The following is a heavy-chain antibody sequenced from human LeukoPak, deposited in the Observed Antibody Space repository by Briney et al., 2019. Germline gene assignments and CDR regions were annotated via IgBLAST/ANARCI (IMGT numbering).Heavy chain of an antibody. CDR2: IDYSGST. J-gene: IGHJ4*02. D-gene: IGHD6-13*01. CDR3: ARHSSSWSYFDY. V-gene: IGHV4-39*01. Sequence: SETLSLTCTVSGDSISSSSHFWRSIRQPPGKGLEWIGTIDYSGSTYYNPSLKSRVTMSLDTSKNQFSLRLTSVTAADTAVYYCARHSSSWSYFDYWGQGTLVTVSS. CDR1: GDSISSSSHF.